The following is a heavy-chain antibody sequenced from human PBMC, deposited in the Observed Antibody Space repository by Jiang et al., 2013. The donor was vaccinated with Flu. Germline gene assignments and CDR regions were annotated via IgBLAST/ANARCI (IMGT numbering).Heavy chain of an antibody. J-gene: IGHJ3*02. D-gene: IGHD1-26*01. Sequence: QTLSLTCAISGDSVSSNSASWNWIRQSPSSGLGWLGRTYYRSKWSNDYAVSVKSRIIINPDTSKNQFSLQLNSVTPEDTAVYYCARKTVGSGFDIWGQGTTVTVSS. CDR2: TYYRSKWSN. V-gene: IGHV6-1*01. CDR3: ARKTVGSGFDI. CDR1: GDSVSSNSAS.